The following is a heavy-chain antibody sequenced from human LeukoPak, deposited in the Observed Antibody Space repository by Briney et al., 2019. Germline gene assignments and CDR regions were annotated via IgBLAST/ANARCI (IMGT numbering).Heavy chain of an antibody. CDR1: GFTFSSYA. CDR2: ISGSGGST. J-gene: IGHJ4*02. D-gene: IGHD3-10*01. CDR3: AKKESSLRGAD. Sequence: GGSLRLSCAASGFTFSSYAMSWVRQAPGKGLEWVSAISGSGGSTYFADSVKGRFTISRDNSKNTPYLQMNTLRAEDTAVYYCAKKESSLRGADWGQGTLVTVSS. V-gene: IGHV3-23*01.